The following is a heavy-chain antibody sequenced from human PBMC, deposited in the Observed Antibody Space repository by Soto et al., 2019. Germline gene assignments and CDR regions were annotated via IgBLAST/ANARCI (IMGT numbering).Heavy chain of an antibody. CDR3: AKDEVGITLLRGVITPFDY. Sequence: GGSLRLSCAASGFTFSSYAMSWVRQAPGKGLEWVSAISGSGGSTYHADSVKGRFTISRDNSKSTLYLQMNSLRAEDTAVYYCAKDEVGITLLRGVITPFDYWGQGTLVTVSS. CDR1: GFTFSSYA. CDR2: ISGSGGST. V-gene: IGHV3-23*01. J-gene: IGHJ4*02. D-gene: IGHD3-10*01.